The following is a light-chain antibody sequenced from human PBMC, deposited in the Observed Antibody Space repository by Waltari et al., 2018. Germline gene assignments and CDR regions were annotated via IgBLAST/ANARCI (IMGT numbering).Light chain of an antibody. V-gene: IGKV2-28*01. J-gene: IGKJ1*01. CDR1: QSLLHSNGFNY. CDR2: FGS. Sequence: DIVVTQSPLSLPVTPGEPASISCRSSQSLLHSNGFNYLDWYLPKPGQSPQLLIYFGSHRASGVPERFSGSGSGTDFTLNISRVEAEDVGVYYCMQSLRALWTFGQGTKVEIK. CDR3: MQSLRALWT.